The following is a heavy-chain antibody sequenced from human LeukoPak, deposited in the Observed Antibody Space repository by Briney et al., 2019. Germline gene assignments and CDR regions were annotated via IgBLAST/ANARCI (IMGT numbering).Heavy chain of an antibody. V-gene: IGHV4-34*01. CDR1: GGSFSGYY. CDR2: INHSGST. D-gene: IGHD3-10*01. Sequence: PSETLSLTCAVYGGSFSGYYWSWIRQPPGKGLEWIGEINHSGSTNYNPSLKSRVTISVDTSKSQFSLKLSSVTAADTAVYYCARDYYGSGSYYWYYFDYWGQGTLVTVSS. J-gene: IGHJ4*02. CDR3: ARDYYGSGSYYWYYFDY.